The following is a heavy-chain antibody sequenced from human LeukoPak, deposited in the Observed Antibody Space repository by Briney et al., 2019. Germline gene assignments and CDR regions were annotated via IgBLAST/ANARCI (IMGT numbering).Heavy chain of an antibody. CDR3: ARGFYDPPMDV. Sequence: GGSLRLSCATSGFTFATYAMNWVRQAPGKGLEWVSGFSGSGGNTSYADSVKGRFTISRDNSKNTLYLQMNSLRAEDTAVYYCARGFYDPPMDVWDKGTTVTVSS. J-gene: IGHJ6*03. V-gene: IGHV3-23*01. CDR2: FSGSGGNT. D-gene: IGHD3-3*01. CDR1: GFTFATYA.